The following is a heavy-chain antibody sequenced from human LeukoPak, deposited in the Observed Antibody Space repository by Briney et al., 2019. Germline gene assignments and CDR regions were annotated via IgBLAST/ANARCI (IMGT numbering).Heavy chain of an antibody. J-gene: IGHJ5*02. V-gene: IGHV5-51*01. CDR2: VYPDDSKT. D-gene: IGHD2-2*01. CDR3: ARVSGSTSFPSTYLDP. Sequence: GEALKISCQGSGYYFFGYWIGRGRQVPGKGLEWGGFVYPDDSKTKYSPSLQGHVTISADKSINTAYLQWSTLKASDTAMYYCARVSGSTSFPSTYLDPWGQGTLVTVSS. CDR1: GYYFFGYW.